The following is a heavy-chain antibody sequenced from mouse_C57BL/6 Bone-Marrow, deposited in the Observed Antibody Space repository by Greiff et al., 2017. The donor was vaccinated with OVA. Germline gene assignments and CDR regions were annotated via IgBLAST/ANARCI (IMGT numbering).Heavy chain of an antibody. CDR1: GYAFTNYL. D-gene: IGHD4-1*01. Sequence: VQLQQSGAELVRPGTSVKVSCKASGYAFTNYLIEWVKQRPGQGLEWIGVINPGSGGTNYNEKFKGKATLTADKSSSTAYMQLSSLTSEDSAVYFCARSLTGKGSYYFDYWGQGTTLTVSS. J-gene: IGHJ2*01. CDR3: ARSLTGKGSYYFDY. V-gene: IGHV1-54*01. CDR2: INPGSGGT.